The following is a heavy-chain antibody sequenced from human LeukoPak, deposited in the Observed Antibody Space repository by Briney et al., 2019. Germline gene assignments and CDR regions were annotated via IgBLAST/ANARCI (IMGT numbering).Heavy chain of an antibody. CDR2: IYSGGST. Sequence: GGSLRLSCAASGFTVSSDYLSWVRQAPGKGLEWVSVIYSGGSTYYADSVKGRFTISRDKSKNTVYLQMNSLRFEDTAMYYCARNWFDPWGQGTLVTVSS. CDR1: GFTVSSDY. J-gene: IGHJ5*02. V-gene: IGHV3-53*05. CDR3: ARNWFDP.